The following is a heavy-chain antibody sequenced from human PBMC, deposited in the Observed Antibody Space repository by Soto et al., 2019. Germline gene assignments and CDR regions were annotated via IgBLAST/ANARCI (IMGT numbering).Heavy chain of an antibody. D-gene: IGHD1-26*01. V-gene: IGHV3-33*01. CDR3: AREVLVGGAKYHGMDV. J-gene: IGHJ6*02. CDR2: IWYDGSNK. Sequence: QVQLVESGGGVVQPGRSLSLSCAASGFTFSSYGIHWVRQAPGKGLEWVAVIWYDGSNKYYADSVKGRFTISRDNSKNALYVQMYSLRAGDTAVYYCAREVLVGGAKYHGMDVWGRGNTFTVSS. CDR1: GFTFSSYG.